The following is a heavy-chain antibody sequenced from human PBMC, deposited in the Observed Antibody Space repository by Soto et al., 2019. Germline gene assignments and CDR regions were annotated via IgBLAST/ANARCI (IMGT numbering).Heavy chain of an antibody. CDR1: GFTFSSYE. D-gene: IGHD4-17*01. J-gene: IGHJ4*02. CDR2: ISSSGSTI. Sequence: PGGSLRLSCAAPGFTFSSYEMNWVRQAPGKGLEWVSYISSSGSTIYYADSVKGRFTISRDNAKNSLYLQMNSLRAEDTAVYYCARDLGTTVTFDYWGQGTLVTVSS. V-gene: IGHV3-48*03. CDR3: ARDLGTTVTFDY.